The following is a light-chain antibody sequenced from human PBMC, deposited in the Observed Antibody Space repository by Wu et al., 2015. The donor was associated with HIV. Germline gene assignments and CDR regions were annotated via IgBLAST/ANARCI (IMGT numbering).Light chain of an antibody. V-gene: IGKV1-5*03. CDR2: KAS. CDR1: QSISNW. Sequence: DIQMTQSPSTLSASVGDRVSITCRASQSISNWLAWYQQKPGKAPNLLIYKASNLQSRVPSRFSGSGSGTEFTLTISGLQPDDFATYYCQQYSSYPWTFGQGTKVEIK. J-gene: IGKJ1*01. CDR3: QQYSSYPWT.